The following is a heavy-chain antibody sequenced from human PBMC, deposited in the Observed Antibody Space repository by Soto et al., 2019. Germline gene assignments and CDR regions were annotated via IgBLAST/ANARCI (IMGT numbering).Heavy chain of an antibody. D-gene: IGHD3-16*02. J-gene: IGHJ4*02. CDR3: ATTPPLRLGELSLRVDYFDY. CDR2: IIPIFGTA. CDR1: GGTFSSYA. Sequence: QVQLVQSGAEVKKPGSSVKVSCKASGGTFSSYAISWVRQAPGQGLEWMGGIIPIFGTANYAQKFQGRVTITADEATSTAYMELSSLRSEDTAVYYCATTPPLRLGELSLRVDYFDYWGQGTLVTVSS. V-gene: IGHV1-69*01.